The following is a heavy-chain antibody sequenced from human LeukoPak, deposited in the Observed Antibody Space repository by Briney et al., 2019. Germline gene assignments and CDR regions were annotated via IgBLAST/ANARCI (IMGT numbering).Heavy chain of an antibody. D-gene: IGHD3-16*01. CDR2: IYYSGST. Sequence: SETLSLTCTVSGGSISSYYCSWIRQPPGKGLEWIGYIYYSGSTNYNPSLKSRVTISVDTSKNQFSLKLSSVTAADTAVYYFARQAWGRIDYWGQGTPVTVSS. CDR1: GGSISSYY. J-gene: IGHJ4*01. CDR3: ARQAWGRIDY. V-gene: IGHV4-59*08.